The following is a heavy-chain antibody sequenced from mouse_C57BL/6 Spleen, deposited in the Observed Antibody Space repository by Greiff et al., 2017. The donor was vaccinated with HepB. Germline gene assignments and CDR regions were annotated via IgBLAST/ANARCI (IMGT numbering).Heavy chain of an antibody. CDR1: GYTFTSYW. CDR3: ELRLHAMDY. J-gene: IGHJ4*01. V-gene: IGHV1-7*01. Sequence: QVHVKQSGAELAKPGASVKLSCKASGYTFTSYWMHWVKQRPGQGLEWIGYINPSSGYTKYNQKFKDKATLTADKSSSTAYMQLSSLTYEDSAVYYCELRLHAMDYWGQRTSVTVSS. D-gene: IGHD3-2*02. CDR2: INPSSGYT.